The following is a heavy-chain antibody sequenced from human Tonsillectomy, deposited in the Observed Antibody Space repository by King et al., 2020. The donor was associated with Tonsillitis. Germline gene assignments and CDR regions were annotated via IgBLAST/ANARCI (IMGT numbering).Heavy chain of an antibody. CDR3: ARDYYDSSGYPYYFDY. CDR1: GFTFSSYS. J-gene: IGHJ4*02. D-gene: IGHD3-22*01. V-gene: IGHV3-21*01. Sequence: VQLVESGGGLVKPGGSLRLSCAASGFTFSSYSMNWGRQTPGKGLEWVSSISSSSSYLYYADSVKGRFTLSRDNAKNSMYMQMNSLRAEDTAVYYCARDYYDSSGYPYYFDYWGQGTLVTVSS. CDR2: ISSSSSYL.